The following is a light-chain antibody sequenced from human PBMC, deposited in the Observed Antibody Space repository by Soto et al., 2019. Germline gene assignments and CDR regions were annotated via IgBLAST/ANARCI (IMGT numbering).Light chain of an antibody. CDR2: VGTGGIVG. V-gene: IGLV9-49*01. CDR3: GADHGSGSNFV. Sequence: QLVLTQPPSASASLGASVTLTCTLSSGYINYKVDWYQQRPGKGPRFVMRVGTGGIVGSKGDGIPDRFSVLGSGLNRDLTNKNNPGGDEREYYCGADHGSGSNFVFGGGTKLTVL. CDR1: SGYINYK. J-gene: IGLJ2*01.